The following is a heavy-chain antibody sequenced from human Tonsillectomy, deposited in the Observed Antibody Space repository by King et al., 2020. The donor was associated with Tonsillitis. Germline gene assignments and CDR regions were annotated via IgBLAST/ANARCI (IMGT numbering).Heavy chain of an antibody. CDR1: GFTLSNYA. Sequence: VQLVESGGGVVQPGKSPRLSCAASGFTLSNYAMHWVRQAPGKGLQWVAIISYDGSHEQYVDSVRGRFSISRDNSKNTVHLQMNSLRTEDTALYYCAKDLAGGYLSTNALDMWGQGTMVTVSS. J-gene: IGHJ3*02. V-gene: IGHV3-30*18. CDR3: AKDLAGGYLSTNALDM. CDR2: ISYDGSHE. D-gene: IGHD3-22*01.